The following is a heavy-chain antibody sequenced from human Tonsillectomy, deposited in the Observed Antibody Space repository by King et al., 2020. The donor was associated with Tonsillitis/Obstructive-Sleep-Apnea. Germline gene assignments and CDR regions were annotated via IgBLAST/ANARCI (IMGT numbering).Heavy chain of an antibody. V-gene: IGHV3-15*01. CDR3: TLGGPFDY. J-gene: IGHJ4*02. CDR2: IKNKSDGGAT. Sequence: VQLVESGGGLVKPGGSLRLSCAASGFTFSIASMSWVPQAPGKGLEWVGRIKNKSDGGATDYAAPVKGRFTISRDDSKNTLYLQMNSLKTEDSAVYYCTLGGPFDYWGQGTLVTVSS. D-gene: IGHD3-16*01. CDR1: GFTFSIAS.